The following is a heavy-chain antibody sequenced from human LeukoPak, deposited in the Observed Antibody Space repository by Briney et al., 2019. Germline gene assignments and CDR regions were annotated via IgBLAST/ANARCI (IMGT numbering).Heavy chain of an antibody. V-gene: IGHV4-59*08. CDR1: GGSISSYY. CDR2: IYYSGST. J-gene: IGHJ4*02. Sequence: SETLSLTCTVSGGSISSYYWSWIRQPPGKGLEWIGYIYYSGSTNYNPSLKSRVTISVDTSKNQFSLKLSSVTAADTAVYYCARLGVNYDILTGYYPSYYFDYWGQGTLVTVSS. CDR3: ARLGVNYDILTGYYPSYYFDY. D-gene: IGHD3-9*01.